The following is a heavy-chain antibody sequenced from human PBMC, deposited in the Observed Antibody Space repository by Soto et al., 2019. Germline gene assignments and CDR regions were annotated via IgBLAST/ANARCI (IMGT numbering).Heavy chain of an antibody. J-gene: IGHJ4*02. D-gene: IGHD5-12*01. CDR3: AIEHGGYDR. Sequence: GGSLRLSCAAPGFTVATNYMTWVRQAPGKGLEWVSTIYSGGSTYYADSVKGRFTISRDNSKNTVYLQMNSLRDEDTAVYYCAIEHGGYDRWGQGTLVTVSS. CDR2: IYSGGST. CDR1: GFTVATNY. V-gene: IGHV3-53*05.